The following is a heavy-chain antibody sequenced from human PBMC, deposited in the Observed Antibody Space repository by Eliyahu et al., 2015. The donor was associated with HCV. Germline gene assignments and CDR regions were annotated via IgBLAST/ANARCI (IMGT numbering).Heavy chain of an antibody. CDR3: ARDGGDYVWGSYRYTFSRYFDY. D-gene: IGHD3-16*02. Sequence: QVQLVESGGGVVQPGRSLRLSCAASGFTFXSYAMHWVRQAPGKGLEWVAVISYDGSNKYYADSVKGRFTISRDNSKNTLYLQMNSLRAEDTAVYYCARDGGDYVWGSYRYTFSRYFDYWGQGTLVTVSS. V-gene: IGHV3-30*04. CDR1: GFTFXSYA. CDR2: ISYDGSNK. J-gene: IGHJ4*02.